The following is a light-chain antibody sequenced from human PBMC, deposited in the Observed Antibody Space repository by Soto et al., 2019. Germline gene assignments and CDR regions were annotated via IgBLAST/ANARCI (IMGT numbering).Light chain of an antibody. CDR2: GSS. CDR3: QQYNKWPLT. V-gene: IGKV3-15*01. J-gene: IGKJ4*01. Sequence: EIVMTQSPATLSVSPGERATLTCRASQSVSSNLAWYQQKPGQAPRLLIYGSSTRATGIPARFSGSGSGTEFTLTISSLQSEDFAVYYCQQYNKWPLTFGGGTNVEI. CDR1: QSVSSN.